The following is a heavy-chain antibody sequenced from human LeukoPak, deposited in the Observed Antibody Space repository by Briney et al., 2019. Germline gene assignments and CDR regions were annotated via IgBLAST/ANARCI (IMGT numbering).Heavy chain of an antibody. J-gene: IGHJ4*02. CDR2: IYNSGST. CDR3: ARDHDSSGSYFDY. D-gene: IGHD3-22*01. Sequence: SETLSLTCTVSGGSVSIGGYYWAWIRQPPGKGLEWIGSIYNSGSTYYNPSLKSRVTISVDTSKNQFSLKLSSVTAADTAVYYCARDHDSSGSYFDYWGQGTLVTVSS. V-gene: IGHV4-39*07. CDR1: GGSVSIGGYY.